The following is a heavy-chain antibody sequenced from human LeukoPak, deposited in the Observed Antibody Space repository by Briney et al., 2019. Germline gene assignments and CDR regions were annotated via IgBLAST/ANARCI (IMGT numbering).Heavy chain of an antibody. D-gene: IGHD4-23*01. Sequence: ASVQVSCKASGYTFTGYDLHWVRQAPGQGLEWMGWINPDSGGTNYAQNFQGRVTMTRDTSISTAYMELSRLRSDDAAVYYCARPFIETPSLGALDYWGQGTLVTVSS. V-gene: IGHV1-2*02. CDR2: INPDSGGT. J-gene: IGHJ4*02. CDR3: ARPFIETPSLGALDY. CDR1: GYTFTGYD.